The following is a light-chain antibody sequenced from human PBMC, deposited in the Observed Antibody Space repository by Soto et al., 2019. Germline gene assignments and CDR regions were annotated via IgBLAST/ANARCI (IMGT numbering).Light chain of an antibody. CDR1: SSDVGSYNL. Sequence: QSALTQPASVSGSPGQSITISCTGTSSDVGSYNLVSWYQQHPGKAPKLMIYEVSKRPSGVSNRFSGSXXGNTASLXISGLQAEDEADYYCCSYAGSSTLVFGGGTKLTVL. V-gene: IGLV2-23*02. J-gene: IGLJ2*01. CDR3: CSYAGSSTLV. CDR2: EVS.